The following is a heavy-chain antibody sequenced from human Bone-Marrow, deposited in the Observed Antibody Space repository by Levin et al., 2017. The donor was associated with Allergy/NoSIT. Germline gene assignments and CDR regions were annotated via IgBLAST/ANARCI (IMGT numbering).Heavy chain of an antibody. Sequence: GASVKVSCKASGYTFTRYYMHWVRQAPGQGLEWLGVINLSSGSATYAQKFRGRVTMTRDTSTSTVYMEVSSLTSEDTAAYYCASDCTSNSCARYYGADVWGPGTTVTVSS. D-gene: IGHD2-2*01. CDR1: GYTFTRYY. J-gene: IGHJ6*02. CDR2: INLSSGSA. CDR3: ASDCTSNSCARYYGADV. V-gene: IGHV1-46*01.